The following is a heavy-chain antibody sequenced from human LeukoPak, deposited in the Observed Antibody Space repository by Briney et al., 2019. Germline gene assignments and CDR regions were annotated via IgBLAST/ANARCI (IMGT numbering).Heavy chain of an antibody. V-gene: IGHV3-30*04. Sequence: LAGGSLRLSCAASGFTFSSYAMHWVRQAPGKGLEWVAVISYDGSNKYYADSVKGRFTISRDNSKNTLYLQMNSLRAEDTAVYYCARGGPYGDYAFDYWGQGTLVTVSS. J-gene: IGHJ4*02. D-gene: IGHD4-17*01. CDR2: ISYDGSNK. CDR1: GFTFSSYA. CDR3: ARGGPYGDYAFDY.